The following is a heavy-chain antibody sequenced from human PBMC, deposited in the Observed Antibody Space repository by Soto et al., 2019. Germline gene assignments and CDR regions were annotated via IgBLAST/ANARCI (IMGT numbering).Heavy chain of an antibody. CDR2: INAGNGNT. V-gene: IGHV1-3*01. Sequence: QVQLVQSGAEVKKPGASVKVSCKASGYTFTSYAMHWVRQAPGQRLEWMGWINAGNGNTKYSQKCQGRVTITRDTSASTAYMELSSLRSEATAVYYCARTIDYWGQGTLVTVSS. CDR3: ARTIDY. CDR1: GYTFTSYA. J-gene: IGHJ4*02.